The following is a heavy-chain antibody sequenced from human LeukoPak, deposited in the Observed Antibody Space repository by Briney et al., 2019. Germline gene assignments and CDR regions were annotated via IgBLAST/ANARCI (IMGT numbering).Heavy chain of an antibody. CDR1: GGSFSGYY. D-gene: IGHD5-18*01. CDR2: INHSGST. V-gene: IGHV4-34*01. Sequence: PSETLSLTCAVYGGSFSGYYWSWIRQPPGKGLEWIGEINHSGSTNYNPSLKSRVTISVDTSRNQFSLELSSVTAADTAVYYCARLVFGRWYSYGYYMDVWGKGTTVTISS. CDR3: ARLVFGRWYSYGYYMDV. J-gene: IGHJ6*03.